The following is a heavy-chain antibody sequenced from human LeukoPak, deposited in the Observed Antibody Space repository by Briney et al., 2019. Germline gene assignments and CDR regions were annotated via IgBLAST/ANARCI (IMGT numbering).Heavy chain of an antibody. Sequence: GASVKVSCKASGYTFTSYGISWVRQAPGQGLAWMGWISAYNGNTNYAQKLQGRVTMTTDTSTSTAYMELRSLRSDDTAVYYCARDRWFGELAITPFDYWGQGTLVTVSS. CDR3: ARDRWFGELAITPFDY. V-gene: IGHV1-18*01. CDR1: GYTFTSYG. CDR2: ISAYNGNT. J-gene: IGHJ4*02. D-gene: IGHD3-10*01.